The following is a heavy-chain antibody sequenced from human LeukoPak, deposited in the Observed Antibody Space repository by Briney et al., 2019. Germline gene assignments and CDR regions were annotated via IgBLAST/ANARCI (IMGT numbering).Heavy chain of an antibody. CDR3: ARLSIAATGTIQH. V-gene: IGHV4-38-2*02. D-gene: IGHD6-13*01. CDR2: IYHSGST. J-gene: IGHJ1*01. Sequence: SETLSLTCTVSGYSISSGYYWGWIRQPPGKGLEWIGSIYHSGSTYYNPSLKSRVTISVDTSKNQFSLKLSSVTAADTAVYYCARLSIAATGTIQHWGQGTLVTVSS. CDR1: GYSISSGYY.